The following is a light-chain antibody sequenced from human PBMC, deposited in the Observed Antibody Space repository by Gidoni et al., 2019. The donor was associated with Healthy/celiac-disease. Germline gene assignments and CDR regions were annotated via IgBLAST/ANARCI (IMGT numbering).Light chain of an antibody. Sequence: DIKMTQPPSSLSASVGARVTITCRASKSISSYLNWYQQKPGKAPKLLIYAASSLQSGVPSRFRCSGSGTDFTLTISSLQPEDFSAYYCQQSYSTPLTFGGXTKVEIK. CDR1: KSISSY. CDR3: QQSYSTPLT. J-gene: IGKJ4*01. CDR2: AAS. V-gene: IGKV1-39*01.